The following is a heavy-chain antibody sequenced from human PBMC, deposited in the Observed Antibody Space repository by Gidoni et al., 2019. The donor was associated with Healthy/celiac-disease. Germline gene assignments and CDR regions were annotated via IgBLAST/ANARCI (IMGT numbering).Heavy chain of an antibody. Sequence: QVPLQESGPGLVKPSETLSLTCTVSGGSISSSYWSWLRQPAGKGLEWIGRIYTSGSTNANPSLKSRVTMSVDTSKNQFSLKLSAVTAADTAVYYCVRERDDFWYFDLWGRGTLVTVSS. J-gene: IGHJ2*01. D-gene: IGHD2-21*02. CDR1: GGSISSSY. CDR3: VRERDDFWYFDL. V-gene: IGHV4-4*07. CDR2: IYTSGST.